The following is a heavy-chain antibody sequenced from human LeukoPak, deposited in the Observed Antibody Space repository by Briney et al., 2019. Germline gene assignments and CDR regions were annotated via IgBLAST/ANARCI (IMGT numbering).Heavy chain of an antibody. CDR2: INHSGST. CDR3: ARVIYSNYGLSYYYYYYMDV. J-gene: IGHJ6*03. V-gene: IGHV4-34*01. CDR1: GYSISSGYY. D-gene: IGHD4-11*01. Sequence: PSETLSLTCAVSGYSISSGYYWSWIRQPPGKGLELIGEINHSGSTNYNPSLKSRVTILVDTSKTQVSLKLSSVTAADTAVYYCARVIYSNYGLSYYYYYYMDVWGEGTTVTVSS.